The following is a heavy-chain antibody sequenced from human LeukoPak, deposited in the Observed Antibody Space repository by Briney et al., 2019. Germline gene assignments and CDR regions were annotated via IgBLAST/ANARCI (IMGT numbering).Heavy chain of an antibody. V-gene: IGHV4-38-2*02. Sequence: SETLSLTCTVSGYSISTGYYWDWIRQPPGKGLEWIGTFYHGGSTYYNPPLKSRVTISVDTSKNQFSLKLSSVTAADTAVYYCARVGPGGYYDSSGYYYYYYYMDVWGKGTTVTVSS. D-gene: IGHD3-22*01. CDR3: ARVGPGGYYDSSGYYYYYYYMDV. CDR1: GYSISTGYY. J-gene: IGHJ6*03. CDR2: FYHGGST.